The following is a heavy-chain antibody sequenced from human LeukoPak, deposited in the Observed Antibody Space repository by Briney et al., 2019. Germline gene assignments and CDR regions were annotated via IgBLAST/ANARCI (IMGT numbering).Heavy chain of an antibody. CDR3: AREGPNYYYYYMDV. J-gene: IGHJ6*03. Sequence: GGSLRLSCAASGFPFRSYSMNWLRQAPGKGLEWVSYISSSSTIYYADSVKGRFTISRDNAKNSLYLQMKSLRDEDTAVYYCAREGPNYYYYYMDVWGKGTTVTVSS. V-gene: IGHV3-48*02. CDR2: ISSSSTI. CDR1: GFPFRSYS.